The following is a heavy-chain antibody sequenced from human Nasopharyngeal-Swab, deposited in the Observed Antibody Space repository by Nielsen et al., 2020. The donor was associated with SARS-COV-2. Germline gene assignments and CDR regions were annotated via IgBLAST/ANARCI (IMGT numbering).Heavy chain of an antibody. V-gene: IGHV3-23*01. CDR3: AKAVPAAIVVEPDYYYMDV. Sequence: GGSLRLSCAASGFTFSSYSMNWVRQAPGKGLEWVSAISGSGGSTYYADSVKGRFTISRDNSKNTLYLQMNSLRAEDTAVYYCAKAVPAAIVVEPDYYYMDVWGKGTTVTVSS. CDR1: GFTFSSYS. J-gene: IGHJ6*03. D-gene: IGHD2-2*01. CDR2: ISGSGGST.